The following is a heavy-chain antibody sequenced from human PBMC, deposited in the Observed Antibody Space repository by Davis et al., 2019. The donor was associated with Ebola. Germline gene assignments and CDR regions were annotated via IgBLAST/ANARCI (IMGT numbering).Heavy chain of an antibody. CDR1: GYNFDSQW. V-gene: IGHV5-51*01. CDR3: ARYGSGSYRYYYYYGMDV. Sequence: GESLKISCKGSGYNFDSQWIGWVRQMPGKGLEWMGIIYPGDSDTRYSPSFQGQVTISADKSISTAYLQWSSLKASDTAMYYCARYGSGSYRYYYYYGMDVWGQGTTVTVSS. D-gene: IGHD3-10*01. J-gene: IGHJ6*02. CDR2: IYPGDSDT.